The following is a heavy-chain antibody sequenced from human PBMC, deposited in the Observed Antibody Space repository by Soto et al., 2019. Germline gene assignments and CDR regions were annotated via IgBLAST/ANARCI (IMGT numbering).Heavy chain of an antibody. CDR1: GFTFSSYG. Sequence: GGSLRLSCATSGFTFSSYGMHWVRQAPGKGLEWVAVIWYDGSNKYYADSVKGRFTISRDNSKNTLYLQMNSLRAEDTAVYYCARDIAVAGSPPFLYWGQGTLVTVSS. V-gene: IGHV3-33*01. J-gene: IGHJ4*02. CDR2: IWYDGSNK. CDR3: ARDIAVAGSPPFLY. D-gene: IGHD6-19*01.